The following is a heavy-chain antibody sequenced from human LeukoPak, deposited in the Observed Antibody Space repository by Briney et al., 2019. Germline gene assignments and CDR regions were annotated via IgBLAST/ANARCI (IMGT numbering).Heavy chain of an antibody. J-gene: IGHJ4*02. D-gene: IGHD5/OR15-5a*01. CDR2: VNNDGSST. Sequence: PGGSPRHSCAASGFIFSNYWMHWVRQAPGKGLVWVSRVNNDGSSTTYADSVKGRFTISRDNAKNTLYLQMNSLRAEDTAVYYCAKGGLRVTDYWGQGTLVTVSS. CDR3: AKGGLRVTDY. V-gene: IGHV3-74*03. CDR1: GFIFSNYW.